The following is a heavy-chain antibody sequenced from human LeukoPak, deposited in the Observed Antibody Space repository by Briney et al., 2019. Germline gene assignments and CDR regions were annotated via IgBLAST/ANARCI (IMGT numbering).Heavy chain of an antibody. J-gene: IGHJ3*02. D-gene: IGHD3-10*01. Sequence: PGRSLRLSCAASGFTFINAWMGWVRQAPGKGLGWGGRIKSKTDSGTRDYAAAVKDRFTISRDDSKNTLYLQMNSLKTEDTAVYDWAQGRRFDIWGQGTMVTVSS. CDR3: AQGRRFDI. CDR2: IKSKTDSGTR. CDR1: GFTFINAW. V-gene: IGHV3-15*01.